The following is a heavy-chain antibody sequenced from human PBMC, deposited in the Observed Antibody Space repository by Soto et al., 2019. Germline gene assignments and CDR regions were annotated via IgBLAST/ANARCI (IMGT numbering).Heavy chain of an antibody. V-gene: IGHV3-11*01. D-gene: IGHD4-17*01. CDR2: ISGNGEII. CDR1: GFTFSDYC. CDR3: ARDVDADFRTDFDY. J-gene: IGHJ4*02. Sequence: PGGSLRLSYAASGFTFSDYCIHWIRRAPGEGLEWISYISGNGEIIQYAASARGRFTISRDNAENSVYLEMDSLGAEDTALYYCARDVDADFRTDFDYWGRGTLVTVSS.